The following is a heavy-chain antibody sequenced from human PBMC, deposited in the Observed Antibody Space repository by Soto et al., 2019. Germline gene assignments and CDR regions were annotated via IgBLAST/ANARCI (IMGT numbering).Heavy chain of an antibody. CDR2: ISAYNGNT. D-gene: IGHD2-2*01. Sequence: QVQLVQSGAEVKKPGASVKVSCKASGYTFTSYGISWVRQAPGQGLEWMGCISAYNGNTNYAQKLQGRVTMTTDTSTSTAYMELRSLRSDDTAVYYCARIVVVPADVSYYYYGMDVWGQGTTVTVSS. CDR1: GYTFTSYG. V-gene: IGHV1-18*01. J-gene: IGHJ6*02. CDR3: ARIVVVPADVSYYYYGMDV.